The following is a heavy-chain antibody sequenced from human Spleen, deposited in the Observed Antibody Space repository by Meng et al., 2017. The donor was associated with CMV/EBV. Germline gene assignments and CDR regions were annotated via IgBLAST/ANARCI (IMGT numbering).Heavy chain of an antibody. V-gene: IGHV3-21*04. CDR1: GFTFSTYS. Sequence: GESLKISCTASGFTFSTYSMNWVRQAPGKGLEWVSCISKSSSHIYYADSVKGRFTISRDNSKNSLYLQMNSLRTEDTALYYCAKDSWAGQHLYYYYGMDVWGLGTTVTVSS. CDR3: AKDSWAGQHLYYYYGMDV. CDR2: ISKSSSHI. D-gene: IGHD6-13*01. J-gene: IGHJ6*02.